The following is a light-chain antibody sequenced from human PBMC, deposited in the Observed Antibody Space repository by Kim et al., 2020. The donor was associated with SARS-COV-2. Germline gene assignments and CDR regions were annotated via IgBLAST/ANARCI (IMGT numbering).Light chain of an antibody. CDR2: ADN. J-gene: IGLJ3*02. V-gene: IGLV6-57*01. Sequence: KTVTISCPRSGGSIASNYVQWYQQRPGSSPTTVIYADNQGPSGVPDRFSGSIDSSSNSASLTISGLKTEDEADYYCQSYDSSNHQVFGGGTQLTVL. CDR3: QSYDSSNHQV. CDR1: GGSIASNY.